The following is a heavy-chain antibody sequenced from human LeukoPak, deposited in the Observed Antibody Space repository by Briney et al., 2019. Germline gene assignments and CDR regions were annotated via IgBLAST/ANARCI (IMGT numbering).Heavy chain of an antibody. D-gene: IGHD3-9*01. J-gene: IGHJ4*02. CDR2: IKQDGSEK. V-gene: IGHV3-7*01. Sequence: PGGSLRLSCAASGFTFSSYWMSWVRQAPGKGLEWVANIKQDGSEKYYVDSVKGRLTISRDNAKNSLYLQMNSLRAEDTAVYYCAASRAGYYSRLIDYWGQGTLVTVSS. CDR1: GFTFSSYW. CDR3: AASRAGYYSRLIDY.